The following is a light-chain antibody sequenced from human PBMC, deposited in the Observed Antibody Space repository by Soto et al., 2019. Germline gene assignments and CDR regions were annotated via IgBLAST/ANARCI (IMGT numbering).Light chain of an antibody. Sequence: DIQMTQSPSTLSASEGDTVTITCRASQSISNWLAWYQQKPGKAPKVLIYKASNLESGVPSRFSGSGSGTEFTLTISSLQPDDFATYYCQQYNSLSHTFGQGTKLEIK. V-gene: IGKV1-5*03. J-gene: IGKJ2*01. CDR1: QSISNW. CDR2: KAS. CDR3: QQYNSLSHT.